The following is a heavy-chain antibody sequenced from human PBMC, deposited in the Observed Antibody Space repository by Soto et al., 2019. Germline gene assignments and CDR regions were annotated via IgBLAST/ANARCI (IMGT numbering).Heavy chain of an antibody. CDR1: GCTFSSYD. D-gene: IGHD3-10*01. Sequence: EVQLVESGGGFVQPGGSLRLSCAASGCTFSSYDMQWVRQVTGKGLEWVSSIGIAFNTYYADSVKGRFTLSRENAKNSLYLQMNSLTAGDTAVYYCARGDYFGSGSFDYWGQGALVTVSS. J-gene: IGHJ4*02. V-gene: IGHV3-13*01. CDR3: ARGDYFGSGSFDY. CDR2: IGIAFNT.